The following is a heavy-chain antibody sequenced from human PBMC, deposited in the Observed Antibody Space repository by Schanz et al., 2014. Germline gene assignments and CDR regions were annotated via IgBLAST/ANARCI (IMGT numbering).Heavy chain of an antibody. D-gene: IGHD2-15*01. CDR2: FIVDSGNT. CDR3: ARDRGYCSGGSCLTFDY. CDR1: EFTFSSYK. V-gene: IGHV3-21*01. J-gene: IGHJ4*02. Sequence: EVQLVESGGGLVKPGGSLRLSCEASEFTFSSYKMNWVRQAPGKGLEWVSGFIVDSGNTYYAGSVKGRFTISRDNCKNTLYLQMNTLRAEDTAVYYCARDRGYCSGGSCLTFDYWGQGTLVTVSS.